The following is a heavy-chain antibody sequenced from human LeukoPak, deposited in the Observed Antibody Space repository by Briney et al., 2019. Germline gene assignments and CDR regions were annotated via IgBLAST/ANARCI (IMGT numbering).Heavy chain of an antibody. D-gene: IGHD3-22*01. Sequence: QSGGSLRLSCAASGFTFSAYGIHRVRQAPGKGLEWVAVISYDGSNKYYADSVKGRFTISRDNSKNPLYLQMNSLRAEDTAVYYCAKSYHYDSSGYLGYFDYCGQGTLVTVSS. CDR3: AKSYHYDSSGYLGYFDY. V-gene: IGHV3-30*18. J-gene: IGHJ4*02. CDR1: GFTFSAYG. CDR2: ISYDGSNK.